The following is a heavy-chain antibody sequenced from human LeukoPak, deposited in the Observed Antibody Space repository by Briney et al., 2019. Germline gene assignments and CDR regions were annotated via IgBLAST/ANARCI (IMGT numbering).Heavy chain of an antibody. CDR3: AATYSGNWEFDY. CDR2: ISGSGGST. V-gene: IGHV3-23*01. J-gene: IGHJ4*02. Sequence: GGSLRLSCAASGFTFSSYAMSWVRQAPGKGLEWVSAISGSGGSTYYADSVKGRFTISRDNSKNTLYLEMNSLRAEDTALYYCAATYSGNWEFDYWGQGTLVTVSS. CDR1: GFTFSSYA. D-gene: IGHD1-26*01.